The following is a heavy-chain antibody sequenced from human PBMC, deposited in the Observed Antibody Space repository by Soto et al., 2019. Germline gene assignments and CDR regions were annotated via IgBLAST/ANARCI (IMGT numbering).Heavy chain of an antibody. V-gene: IGHV1-46*01. CDR2: INPTSST. CDR1: GYTFTSYY. CDR3: ARVYCSGGSCYGIDY. D-gene: IGHD2-15*01. Sequence: QVQLVQSGAEVKKPGASVKVSCKASGYTFTSYYMHWVRQAPGQGLEWMGIINPTSSTSYAQKFQGRVIRSRDTSTSTVYMELSSLRSEDTAVYYCARVYCSGGSCYGIDYWGQGTLVTVSS. J-gene: IGHJ4*02.